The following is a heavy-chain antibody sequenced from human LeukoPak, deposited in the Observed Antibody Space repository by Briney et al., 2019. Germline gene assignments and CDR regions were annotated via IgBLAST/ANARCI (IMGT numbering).Heavy chain of an antibody. CDR2: IWYDGSNK. CDR3: ARGVVVVAASSHPLDY. Sequence: QTGGSLRLSCAASGFTFSSYGMHWVRQAPGKGLEWVAVIWYDGSNKYYADSVKGRFTISRDNSKNTLYLQMNSLRAEDTAVYYCARGVVVVAASSHPLDYWGQGTLVTVSS. V-gene: IGHV3-33*01. J-gene: IGHJ4*02. D-gene: IGHD2-15*01. CDR1: GFTFSSYG.